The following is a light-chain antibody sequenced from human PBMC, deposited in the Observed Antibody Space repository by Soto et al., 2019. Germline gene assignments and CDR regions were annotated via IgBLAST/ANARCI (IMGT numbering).Light chain of an antibody. J-gene: IGKJ1*01. V-gene: IGKV3-20*01. CDR3: QQYDDSPGT. CDR2: GTS. CDR1: QSVSSSF. Sequence: EIVLTQSPGTLSLSPGERATLSCRASQSVSSSFSAWYQQKPGQAPRLLIHGTSNRATGIPDRFSGSGSGTDFTLTISRLEPEDFAVYYCQQYDDSPGTFGQGTKVEIK.